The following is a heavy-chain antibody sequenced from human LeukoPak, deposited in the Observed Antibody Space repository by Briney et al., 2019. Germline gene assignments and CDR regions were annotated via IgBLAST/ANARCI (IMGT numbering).Heavy chain of an antibody. CDR2: ISGSGGST. Sequence: GGSLRLSCAASGFTFSSYAMSWVRQAPGKGLEWVSAISGSGGSTYYADSVKGWFTISRDNSKNTLYLQMNSLRAEDTAVYYCAKDLGITIFGVVQDAFDIWGQGTMVTVSS. CDR3: AKDLGITIFGVVQDAFDI. CDR1: GFTFSSYA. J-gene: IGHJ3*02. D-gene: IGHD3-3*01. V-gene: IGHV3-23*01.